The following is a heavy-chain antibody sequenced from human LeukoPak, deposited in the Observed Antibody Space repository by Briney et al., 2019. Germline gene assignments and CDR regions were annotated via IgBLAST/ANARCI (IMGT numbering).Heavy chain of an antibody. D-gene: IGHD3-10*01. Sequence: SETLSLTCAVYGGSFTGYYWSWIRQPPGKGLEWIGEINHSGSTNYNPSLKSRVTISVDTSKNQFSLKLSSVTAADTAVYYCARGVDYYGSGSHEVDYWGQGTLVTVSS. J-gene: IGHJ4*02. CDR2: INHSGST. CDR3: ARGVDYYGSGSHEVDY. CDR1: GGSFTGYY. V-gene: IGHV4-34*01.